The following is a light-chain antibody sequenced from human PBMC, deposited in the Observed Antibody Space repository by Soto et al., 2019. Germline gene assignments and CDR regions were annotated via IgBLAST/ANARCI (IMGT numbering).Light chain of an antibody. CDR1: QSVLYSSNNKNY. J-gene: IGKJ4*01. CDR2: WAS. Sequence: DLLLTPSPYSLSVSLGERATINCKSSQSVLYSSNNKNYLAWYQQKPGQPPKLLIYWASTRESGVPDRFSGSGSATDFTLTISSLQAEDVAVYYCQQYYSTPVTFGGGTKVDIK. CDR3: QQYYSTPVT. V-gene: IGKV4-1*01.